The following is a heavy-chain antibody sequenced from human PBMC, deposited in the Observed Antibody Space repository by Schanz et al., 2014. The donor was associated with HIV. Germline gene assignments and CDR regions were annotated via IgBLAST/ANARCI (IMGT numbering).Heavy chain of an antibody. CDR1: GFTFRDSV. D-gene: IGHD3-10*01. Sequence: EVQVLESGGGLVQPGGSLRLSYAASGFTFRDSVVSWVRQAPGKGLEWIASISSTSTYRFYAGSVKGRFTISRDNSEDTLYLQMNSLGVDDSAIYYCVKRGSEASSNTWFADSWGQGTLVTVSS. CDR3: VKRGSEASSNTWFADS. V-gene: IGHV3-23*01. CDR2: ISSTSTYR. J-gene: IGHJ4*02.